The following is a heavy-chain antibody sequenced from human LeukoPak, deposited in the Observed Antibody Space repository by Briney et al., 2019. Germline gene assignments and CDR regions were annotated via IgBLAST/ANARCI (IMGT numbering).Heavy chain of an antibody. CDR2: INSDGSST. D-gene: IGHD5-18*01. V-gene: IGHV3-74*01. CDR3: ARGGGYSYGSFDY. Sequence: GGSLRLSCAASGFTFSSYWMHWVRQAPGKGPVWVSRINSDGSSTSYAGSVKGRFTISRDNAKNTLYLQMNSLRAEDTAVYYCARGGGYSYGSFDYWGQGTLVTVSS. J-gene: IGHJ4*02. CDR1: GFTFSSYW.